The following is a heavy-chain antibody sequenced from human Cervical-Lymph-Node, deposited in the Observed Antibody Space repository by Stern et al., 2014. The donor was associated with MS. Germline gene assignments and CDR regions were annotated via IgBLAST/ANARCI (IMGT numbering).Heavy chain of an antibody. V-gene: IGHV3-7*01. CDR1: GFTFSGYW. CDR2: IKQDGNEK. J-gene: IGHJ4*02. D-gene: IGHD2-21*02. Sequence: EVQLVESGGGLVQPGGSLRLSCAASGFTFSGYWMSWVRQAPGKGLEWVANIKQDGNEKYYVDSVKGRFTISRDNAKNSLFLQMNGLRAEDTAVYYCARNRYCSGDCYHFDYWGQGTLVTVSS. CDR3: ARNRYCSGDCYHFDY.